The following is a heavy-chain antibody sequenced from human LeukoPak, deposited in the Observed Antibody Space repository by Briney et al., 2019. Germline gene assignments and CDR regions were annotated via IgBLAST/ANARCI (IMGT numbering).Heavy chain of an antibody. J-gene: IGHJ4*02. Sequence: SAGSLRLSCAASGFMFSSYAMSWVRQAPGKGLEWVSGISGSGDSTYYADPVKGRFTISRDNSKNTLDLEMNSLRVEDTAVYYCAKDTVMGIAAGEFDYWGQGTLVTVSS. V-gene: IGHV3-23*01. CDR3: AKDTVMGIAAGEFDY. CDR2: ISGSGDST. CDR1: GFMFSSYA. D-gene: IGHD6-13*01.